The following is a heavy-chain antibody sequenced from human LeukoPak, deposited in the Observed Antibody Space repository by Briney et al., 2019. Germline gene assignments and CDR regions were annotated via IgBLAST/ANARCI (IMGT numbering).Heavy chain of an antibody. V-gene: IGHV3-21*01. CDR3: ARVRGGQWLAYYYYGMDV. CDR1: GFTFSSYS. J-gene: IGHJ6*02. Sequence: GGSLRLSCAASGFTFSSYSMNWVRQAPGKGLEWVSSISSSSSYIYYADSVKGRFTISRDNAKNSLYLQMYSLRAEDTAVYYCARVRGGQWLAYYYYGMDVWGQGTTVTVSS. CDR2: ISSSSSYI. D-gene: IGHD6-19*01.